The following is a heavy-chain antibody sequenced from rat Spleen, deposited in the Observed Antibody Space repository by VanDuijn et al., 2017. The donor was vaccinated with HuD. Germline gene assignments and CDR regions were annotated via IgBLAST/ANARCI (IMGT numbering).Heavy chain of an antibody. CDR3: ATGVTDDY. J-gene: IGHJ2*01. CDR1: GFTFSSFP. D-gene: IGHD1-1*01. CDR2: ISLSGGST. Sequence: EVQLVESGGGLVQPGRSLKLSCAASGFTFSSFPMAWVRQAPGRGLEWVSSISLSGGSTYYRDSVKGRFTISRDNAKSTLYLQMDSLRSEDTATYYCATGVTDDYWGQGVMVTVSS. V-gene: IGHV5-19*01.